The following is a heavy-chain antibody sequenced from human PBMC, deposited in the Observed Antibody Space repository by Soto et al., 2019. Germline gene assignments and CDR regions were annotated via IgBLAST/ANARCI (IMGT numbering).Heavy chain of an antibody. J-gene: IGHJ4*02. CDR2: IIPIFGTA. CDR3: ARADHGQSYYYGSGSLN. V-gene: IGHV1-69*13. D-gene: IGHD3-10*01. Sequence: GASVKVSCKVSGGTFSSYAISWVRQAPGQGLEWMGGIIPIFGTANYAQKFQGRVTITADESTSTAYMELSSLRSEDTAVYYCARADHGQSYYYGSGSLNWGQGTLVTVSS. CDR1: GGTFSSYA.